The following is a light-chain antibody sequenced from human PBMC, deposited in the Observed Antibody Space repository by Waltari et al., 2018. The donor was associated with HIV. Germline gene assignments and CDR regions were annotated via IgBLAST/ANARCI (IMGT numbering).Light chain of an antibody. Sequence: SSELTQDPAVSVALGQSVTITCQGDSLSSLSATLHQQKPGQAPLLVFFGKNSRPSGIPDRFSGSNSRNKASLTITGAQAEDEADYYCYSRDSTTNHRVFGGGTKLTVL. J-gene: IGLJ2*01. V-gene: IGLV3-19*01. CDR1: SLSSLS. CDR2: GKN. CDR3: YSRDSTTNHRV.